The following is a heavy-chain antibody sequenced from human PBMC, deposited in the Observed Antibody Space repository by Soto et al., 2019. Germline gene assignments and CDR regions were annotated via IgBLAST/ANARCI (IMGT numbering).Heavy chain of an antibody. Sequence: QVQLVESGGGVVQPGRSLRLSCAASGFTFSSYGMHWVRQAPGKGLEWVAVISYDGSNKYYADSVKGRFTISRDNSKNTLYLQMNSLRAEDTAVYYCAKSTAVAVSYFDYWSQGTLVTVSS. CDR2: ISYDGSNK. CDR3: AKSTAVAVSYFDY. CDR1: GFTFSSYG. J-gene: IGHJ4*02. D-gene: IGHD6-19*01. V-gene: IGHV3-30*18.